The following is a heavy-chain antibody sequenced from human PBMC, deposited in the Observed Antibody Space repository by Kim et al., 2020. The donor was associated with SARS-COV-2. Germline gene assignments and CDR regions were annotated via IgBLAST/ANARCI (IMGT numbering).Heavy chain of an antibody. V-gene: IGHV3-23*01. D-gene: IGHD1-26*01. Sequence: YSGEPVKGRLTIPRDTSPNTLYLTMNSLSSEDTAVYYCAKDVWDYSGMDAWGQGTTVTVSS. CDR3: AKDVWDYSGMDA. J-gene: IGHJ6*02.